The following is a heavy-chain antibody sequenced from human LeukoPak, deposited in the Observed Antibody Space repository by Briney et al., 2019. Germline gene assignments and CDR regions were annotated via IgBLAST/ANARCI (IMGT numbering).Heavy chain of an antibody. CDR3: ARVRAYYYDSSGYIDY. J-gene: IGHJ4*02. CDR2: ISSSGSTI. V-gene: IGHV3-48*04. CDR1: GFTFSSYA. Sequence: GGSLRLSCAASGFTFSSYAMSWVRQAPGKGLEWVSYISSSGSTIYYADSVKGRFTISRDNAKNSLYLQMNSLRAEDTAVYYCARVRAYYYDSSGYIDYWGQGTLVTVSS. D-gene: IGHD3-22*01.